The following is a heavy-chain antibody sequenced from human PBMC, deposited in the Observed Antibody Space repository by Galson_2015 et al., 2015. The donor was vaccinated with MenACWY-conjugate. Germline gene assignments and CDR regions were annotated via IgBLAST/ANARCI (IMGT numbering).Heavy chain of an antibody. J-gene: IGHJ4*02. CDR2: ISPYNGNT. CDR1: AYTFINYG. CDR3: ARRNYGQAFDY. Sequence: SVKVSCKASAYTFINYGISWVRQAPGQGLEWMGWISPYNGNTNSVQKLQGRVTMTTDTSTSTAYMELRSLRSDDTAVYYCARRNYGQAFDYWGQGTLVTVSS. D-gene: IGHD3-16*01. V-gene: IGHV1-18*01.